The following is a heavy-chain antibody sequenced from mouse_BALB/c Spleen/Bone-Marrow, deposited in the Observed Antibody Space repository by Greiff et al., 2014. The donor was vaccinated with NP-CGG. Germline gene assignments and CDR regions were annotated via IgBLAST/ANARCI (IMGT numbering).Heavy chain of an antibody. CDR1: GFNIKDTY. Sequence: EVKLMESGAELVKPEASVKLSCTASGFNIKDTYMHWVKQRPEQGLEWIGRIDPANGNTKYDPKFQGKATITADTSSNTAYLQLSSLTSEDTAVYYCARSRDYGSSYYAMDYWGQGTSVTVSS. CDR3: ARSRDYGSSYYAMDY. D-gene: IGHD1-1*01. V-gene: IGHV14-3*02. J-gene: IGHJ4*01. CDR2: IDPANGNT.